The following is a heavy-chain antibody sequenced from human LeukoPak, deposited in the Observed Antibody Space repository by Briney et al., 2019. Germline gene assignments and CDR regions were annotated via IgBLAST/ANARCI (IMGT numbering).Heavy chain of an antibody. V-gene: IGHV3-15*01. CDR2: IRSRSAGGTT. CDR3: STGGGTHDY. Sequence: GGSLRLSCAASGLTSNNPWLGWVRQAPGKGLEWVGRIRSRSAGGTTDYGAPVKGRFTISRDDSKNTLYLQMNSLKTEDTAVYYCSTGGGTHDYWGQGTLVTVSS. D-gene: IGHD2-15*01. CDR1: GLTSNNPW. J-gene: IGHJ4*02.